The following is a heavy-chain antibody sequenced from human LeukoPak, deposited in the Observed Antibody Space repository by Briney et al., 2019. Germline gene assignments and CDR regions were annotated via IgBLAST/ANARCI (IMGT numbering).Heavy chain of an antibody. D-gene: IGHD2-8*02. CDR3: ARAWSRVDPFDM. J-gene: IGHJ3*02. CDR2: INHSGST. CDR1: GGSISSYY. V-gene: IGHV4-34*01. Sequence: SETLSLTCTVSGGSISSYYWSWIRQPPGKGLEWIGEINHSGSTNYSPSLKSRVTISVDTSKNQFSLKLSSVTAADTAVYYCARAWSRVDPFDMWGQGTMVTVSS.